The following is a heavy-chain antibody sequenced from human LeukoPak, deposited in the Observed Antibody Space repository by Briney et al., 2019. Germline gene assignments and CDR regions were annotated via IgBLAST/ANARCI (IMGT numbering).Heavy chain of an antibody. Sequence: KPSETLSLTCAVYGGSFSGYYWSWIRQPPGKGLEWIGEINHSGSTNYNPSLKSRVTISVDTSKNQFSLKLSSVTAADTAVYYCARNSLDCSSTSCYDYWGQGTLVTVSS. CDR2: INHSGST. CDR3: ARNSLDCSSTSCYDY. D-gene: IGHD2-2*01. V-gene: IGHV4-34*01. CDR1: GGSFSGYY. J-gene: IGHJ4*02.